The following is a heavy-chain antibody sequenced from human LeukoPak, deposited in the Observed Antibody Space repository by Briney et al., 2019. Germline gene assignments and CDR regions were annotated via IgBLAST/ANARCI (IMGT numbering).Heavy chain of an antibody. CDR1: GYTFTSFD. CDR2: MNPNSGNT. V-gene: IGHV1-8*03. D-gene: IGHD1-26*01. Sequence: ASVRDSSKASGYTFTSFDINWVRQATGQGLEWMGWMNPNSGNTGYAQKFQGRVTINRNTSISTAYMELSSLTSEDTAAYYCARGGSGSYNWVVPWGQGTLVTVSS. J-gene: IGHJ5*02. CDR3: ARGGSGSYNWVVP.